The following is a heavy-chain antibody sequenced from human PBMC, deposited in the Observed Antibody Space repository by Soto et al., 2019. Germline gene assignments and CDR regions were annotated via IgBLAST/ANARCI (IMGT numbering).Heavy chain of an antibody. D-gene: IGHD6-13*01. V-gene: IGHV3-30*18. CDR3: AKDRRSSWFRHYYGMDV. Sequence: QVQLVESGGGVVQPGRSLRLSCAASGFTFSSYGMHWVRQAPGKGLEWVAVISYDGSNKYYADSVKGRFTISRDNSKNPLYLQMNSLRAEDTAVYYCAKDRRSSWFRHYYGMDVWGQGTTVTVSS. J-gene: IGHJ6*02. CDR1: GFTFSSYG. CDR2: ISYDGSNK.